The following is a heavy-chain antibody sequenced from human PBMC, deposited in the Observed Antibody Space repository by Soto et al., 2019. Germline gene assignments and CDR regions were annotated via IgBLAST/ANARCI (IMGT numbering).Heavy chain of an antibody. Sequence: EVQLVESGGGLVQPGGSLRLSCAASGFIVSSNYMTWVRQAPGKGLEWVSNIYSGGTTSYADSVKGRFTISRDNSKNTLFLQMNSLRDDDTAVYYCASGASGNYRWGQGTLVTVSS. CDR2: IYSGGTT. CDR3: ASGASGNYR. D-gene: IGHD3-10*01. J-gene: IGHJ4*02. V-gene: IGHV3-66*01. CDR1: GFIVSSNY.